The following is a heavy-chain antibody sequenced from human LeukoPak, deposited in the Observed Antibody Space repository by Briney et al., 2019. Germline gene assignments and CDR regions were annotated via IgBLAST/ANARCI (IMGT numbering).Heavy chain of an antibody. J-gene: IGHJ4*02. D-gene: IGHD4-23*01. CDR2: ISGSGGST. Sequence: GGSLRLSCAASGFTFSSYAMHWVRQAPGKGLEWVSAISGSGGSTYYADSVKGRFTISRDNSKNTLYLQMNSLRAEDTAVYYCAKDLGSVVTPPSLDYWGQGTLVAGSS. CDR1: GFTFSSYA. CDR3: AKDLGSVVTPPSLDY. V-gene: IGHV3-23*01.